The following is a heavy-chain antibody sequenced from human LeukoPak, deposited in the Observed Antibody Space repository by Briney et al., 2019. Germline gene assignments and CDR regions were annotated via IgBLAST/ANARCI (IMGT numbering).Heavy chain of an antibody. Sequence: PSETLSLTCTVSGGSISSSYWSWIRQPPGKGLEWIASIYDSETTKYNPSLKSRVSISVDTSKNQFSLKLSSVTAADTAVYYCARLYYYYGMDVWGQGTTVTVSS. CDR3: ARLYYYYGMDV. CDR1: GGSISSSY. V-gene: IGHV4-59*08. J-gene: IGHJ6*02. CDR2: IYDSETT.